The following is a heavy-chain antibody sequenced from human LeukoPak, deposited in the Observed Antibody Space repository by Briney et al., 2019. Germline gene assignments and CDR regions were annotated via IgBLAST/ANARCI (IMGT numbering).Heavy chain of an antibody. CDR1: GYTFTGYY. Sequence: GASVKVSCKASGYTFTGYYMHWVRQAPGQGLEWMGGIIPIFGTANYAQKFQGRVTITADESTSTAYMELSSLRSGDTAVYYCAKAVAGYFDYWGQGTLVTVSS. J-gene: IGHJ4*02. CDR3: AKAVAGYFDY. V-gene: IGHV1-69*13. CDR2: IIPIFGTA. D-gene: IGHD6-19*01.